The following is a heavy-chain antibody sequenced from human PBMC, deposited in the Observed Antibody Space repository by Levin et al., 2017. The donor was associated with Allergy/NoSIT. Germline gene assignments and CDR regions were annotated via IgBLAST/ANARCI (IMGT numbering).Heavy chain of an antibody. V-gene: IGHV4-30-4*01. CDR3: ARGYSGYDYNWFDP. D-gene: IGHD5-12*01. J-gene: IGHJ5*02. CDR2: IYYSGST. Sequence: PSETLSLTCTVSGGSISSGDYYWSWIRQPPGKGLEWIGYIYYSGSTYYNPSLKSRVTISVDTSKNQFSLKLSSVTAADTAVYYCARGYSGYDYNWFDPWGQGTLVTVSS. CDR1: GGSISSGDYY.